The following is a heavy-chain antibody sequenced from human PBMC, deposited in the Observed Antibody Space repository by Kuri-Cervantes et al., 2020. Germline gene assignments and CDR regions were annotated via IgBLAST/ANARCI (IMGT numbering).Heavy chain of an antibody. CDR3: ARDSWELPHDAFDI. Sequence: GGSLRLSCAASGFTFSSYDMHWVRQATGKGLEWVSAIGTAGGTYYPGSVKGRFTISRENAKNSLYLQMNSLRDEDTAVYYCARDSWELPHDAFDIWGQGTMVTVSS. J-gene: IGHJ3*02. V-gene: IGHV3-13*01. CDR1: GFTFSSYD. CDR2: IGTAGGT. D-gene: IGHD1-26*01.